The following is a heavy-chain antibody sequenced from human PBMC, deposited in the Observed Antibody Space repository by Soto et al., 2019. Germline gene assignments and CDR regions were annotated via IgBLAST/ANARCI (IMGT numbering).Heavy chain of an antibody. J-gene: IGHJ6*02. CDR3: AKGRGAFHYYVMDV. V-gene: IGHV3-23*01. CDR2: ISDSGDTT. Sequence: EVQLLESGGGLVQPGGSLRLSCAASGFTFSIYAMTWVRQAPGKGLEWVSVISDSGDTTYYADSVEGRFTISRDNSKNTLYLQMNSLRAEDTALYYCAKGRGAFHYYVMDVWGQGTTVTVSS. CDR1: GFTFSIYA. D-gene: IGHD3-10*01.